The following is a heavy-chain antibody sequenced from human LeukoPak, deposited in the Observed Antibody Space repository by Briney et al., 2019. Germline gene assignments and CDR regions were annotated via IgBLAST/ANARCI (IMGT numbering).Heavy chain of an antibody. J-gene: IGHJ3*02. CDR2: ITTSGGGT. V-gene: IGHV3-23*01. CDR3: AREGGTDAYDI. D-gene: IGHD1-26*01. Sequence: PGGSLRLSCAASGFTFKNYVMSWVRLAPGKGLEWVSTITTSGGGTYYADSVKGRFSISRDNSKNTAYLQMNSLKAEDTAVYYCAREGGTDAYDIWGQGTMVTVSS. CDR1: GFTFKNYV.